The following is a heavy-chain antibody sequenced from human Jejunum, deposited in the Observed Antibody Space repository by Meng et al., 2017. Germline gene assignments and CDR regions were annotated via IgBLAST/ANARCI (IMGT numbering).Heavy chain of an antibody. D-gene: IGHD3-10*01. V-gene: IGHV7-4-1*02. CDR1: GYTFTKYS. Sequence: QVQLIQSWSELNKPEASVKVVCKASGYTFTKYSINWVRQDHGQGLVWMGWINTNTGNPTYAQGFAGQFVFSLDTSVSTAYLHISSLKAEDTAIYYCARDDTHGSVDWGQGTLVTVSS. J-gene: IGHJ4*02. CDR3: ARDDTHGSVD. CDR2: INTNTGNP.